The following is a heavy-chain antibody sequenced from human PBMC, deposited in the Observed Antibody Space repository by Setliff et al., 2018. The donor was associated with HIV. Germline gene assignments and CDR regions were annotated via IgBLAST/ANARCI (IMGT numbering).Heavy chain of an antibody. V-gene: IGHV1-2*06. J-gene: IGHJ4*02. CDR3: ARDQTYSITWHAHDY. CDR2: IIPNSAGT. CDR1: GYTFTGYF. D-gene: IGHD6-13*01. Sequence: ASVKVSCKASGYTFTGYFIHWVRQAPGQGLEWMGRIIPNSAGTNYAQKFQGRVTMTRDTSISTAYMELSRLRSDDTAVYYCARDQTYSITWHAHDYWGQGTLVTVSS.